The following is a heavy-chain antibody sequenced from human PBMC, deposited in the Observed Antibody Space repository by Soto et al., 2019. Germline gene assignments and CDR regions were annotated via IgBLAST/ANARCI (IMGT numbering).Heavy chain of an antibody. Sequence: PGEXLKISCGGSGYSFTSSWISWVRQMPGKGLEWMGRIDPSDSYTNYSPSFQGHVTISADKSISTAYLKWSSLKASDTAMYYCARFDIGALDPWGQGTLVTVSS. V-gene: IGHV5-10-1*01. CDR1: GYSFTSSW. CDR2: IDPSDSYT. CDR3: ARFDIGALDP. D-gene: IGHD2-15*01. J-gene: IGHJ5*02.